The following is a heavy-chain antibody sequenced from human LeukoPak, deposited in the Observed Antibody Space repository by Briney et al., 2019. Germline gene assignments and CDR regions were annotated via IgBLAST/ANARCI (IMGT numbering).Heavy chain of an antibody. Sequence: SETLSLTCTVSGGSISSSSYYWGWIRQPAGKGLEWIGRIYTSGTTHYNPSLKSRVTMSVDTSKNQFSLKLSSVTAADTAVYYCARRAARIKKSPEEDYGSGSYSIDPWGQGTLVTVSS. CDR3: ARRAARIKKSPEEDYGSGSYSIDP. CDR2: IYTSGTT. J-gene: IGHJ5*02. D-gene: IGHD3-10*01. V-gene: IGHV4-61*02. CDR1: GGSISSSSYY.